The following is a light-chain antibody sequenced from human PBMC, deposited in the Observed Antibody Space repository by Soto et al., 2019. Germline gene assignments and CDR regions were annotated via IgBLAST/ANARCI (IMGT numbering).Light chain of an antibody. CDR2: GAS. V-gene: IGKV3-15*01. Sequence: ESMMTQSPVTLSVYPGERATLSCRASQSVNSNLAWYQQKPGQAPRLLIYGASTRATGIPASFIGNGSGTEFTLTASSLQPEDFAVYYCQQYNNWPFTFGPGTKVDIK. CDR1: QSVNSN. CDR3: QQYNNWPFT. J-gene: IGKJ3*01.